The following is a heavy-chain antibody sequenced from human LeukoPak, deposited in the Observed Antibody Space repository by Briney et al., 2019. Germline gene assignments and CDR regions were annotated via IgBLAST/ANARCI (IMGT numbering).Heavy chain of an antibody. D-gene: IGHD3-22*01. CDR2: IYYSGST. Sequence: SETLSLTCTVSGGSISSYYWSWIRQPPGKGLEWIGYIYYSGSTNYNPSLKSRVTISVYTSENQFSLKLSSVTAADTAVYYCARDVRYYYDSSGYPTYYFDCWGQGTLVTVSS. J-gene: IGHJ4*02. V-gene: IGHV4-59*12. CDR3: ARDVRYYYDSSGYPTYYFDC. CDR1: GGSISSYY.